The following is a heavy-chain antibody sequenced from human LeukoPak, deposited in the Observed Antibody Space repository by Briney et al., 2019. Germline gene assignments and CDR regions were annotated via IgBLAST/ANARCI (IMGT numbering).Heavy chain of an antibody. CDR3: AKDCDWGLDYAGS. Sequence: GGSLRLSCAASGFTFSGYGMSWVRQAPGKGLEWVSAISGSGARTYYADSVKGRFTISRDNSKNTLYLQMNTLRVEDTAVYYCAKDCDWGLDYAGSWGQGTLVTVSS. V-gene: IGHV3-23*01. D-gene: IGHD3/OR15-3a*01. CDR1: GFTFSGYG. J-gene: IGHJ1*01. CDR2: ISGSGART.